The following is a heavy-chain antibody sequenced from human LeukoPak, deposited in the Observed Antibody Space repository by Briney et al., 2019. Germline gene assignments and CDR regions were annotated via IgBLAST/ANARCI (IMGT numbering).Heavy chain of an antibody. CDR2: LSSSGSTN. CDR3: ERNWVPSGYSYYYGMDV. J-gene: IGHJ6*02. CDR1: GIPFTNF. D-gene: IGHD3-16*01. Sequence: GGSLRLSCAASGIPFTNFWVRQAPGNGVEWVSYLSSSGSTNYYADYVKGGFTISRDNAKNSLYLQMISLRVEHTAVYYCERNWVPSGYSYYYGMDVWGQGTTVTVSS. V-gene: IGHV3-48*03.